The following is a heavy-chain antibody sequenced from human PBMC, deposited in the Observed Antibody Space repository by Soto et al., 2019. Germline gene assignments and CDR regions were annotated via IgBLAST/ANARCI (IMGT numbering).Heavy chain of an antibody. Sequence: SETLSLTCAVSGGSLSSSSWWSWVRQPPGKTLEWLGEIFYSVSTKYNPSLNRRVTISADQSKNDFSLRLSSVTAADTAVYYCVDHGGVPYYHDFWGQGMLVTVSS. V-gene: IGHV4-4*02. D-gene: IGHD2-8*01. J-gene: IGHJ4*02. CDR1: GGSLSSSSW. CDR2: IFYSVST. CDR3: VDHGGVPYYHDF.